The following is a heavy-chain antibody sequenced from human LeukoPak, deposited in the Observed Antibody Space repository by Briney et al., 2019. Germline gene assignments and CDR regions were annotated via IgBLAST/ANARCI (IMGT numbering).Heavy chain of an antibody. CDR2: IIPIFGTA. J-gene: IGHJ4*02. V-gene: IGHV1-69*05. D-gene: IGHD3-22*01. CDR3: ATNGYYYDSSGYYDY. Sequence: SVKVSCKASGGTFSSYAISWVRQAPGQGLEWMGGIIPIFGTANYAQKFQGRVTITTDESTSTAYMELSSLRSEDTAVYYCATNGYYYDSSGYYDYWGQGTLVTVSS. CDR1: GGTFSSYA.